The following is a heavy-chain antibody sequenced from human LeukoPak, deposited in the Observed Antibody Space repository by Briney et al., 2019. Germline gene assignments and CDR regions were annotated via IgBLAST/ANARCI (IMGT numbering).Heavy chain of an antibody. V-gene: IGHV1-69*05. CDR2: IIPIFGTA. CDR1: GGTFSSYA. Sequence: ASVKVSCKASGGTFSSYAISWVRRAPGQGLEWMGRIIPIFGTANYAQKFQGRVTITTDESTSTAYMELSSLRSEDTAVYYCAGRDHDYGDYVYFQHWGQGTLVTVSS. CDR3: AGRDHDYGDYVYFQH. J-gene: IGHJ1*01. D-gene: IGHD4-17*01.